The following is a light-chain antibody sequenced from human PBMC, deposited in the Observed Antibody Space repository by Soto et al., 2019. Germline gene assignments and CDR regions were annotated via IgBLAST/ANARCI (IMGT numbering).Light chain of an antibody. CDR1: QSVSNNY. J-gene: IGKJ1*01. Sequence: EIVLTQSPGTLSLSPGERATLPCRASQSVSNNYLAWYQQKPGQGPRLLIYGASSRATGIPDRFSGSGSGTDFTLTISRLEPEDFAVYYCQQYGTPPQTFGQGTKVEI. V-gene: IGKV3-20*01. CDR3: QQYGTPPQT. CDR2: GAS.